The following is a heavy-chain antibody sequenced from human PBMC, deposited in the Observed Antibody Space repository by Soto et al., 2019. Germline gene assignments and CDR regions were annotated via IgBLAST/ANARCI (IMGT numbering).Heavy chain of an antibody. Sequence: GGSLRLSCAASGFTFSSYAMSWVRQAPGKGLEWVANIRRDGGEKYYVDSVKGRFTISRDNAKNSLYLQMNSLRAEDTAVYYCARHVVSWFDPWGQGTLVTVSS. CDR2: IRRDGGEK. CDR1: GFTFSSYA. CDR3: ARHVVSWFDP. J-gene: IGHJ5*02. D-gene: IGHD2-15*01. V-gene: IGHV3-7*01.